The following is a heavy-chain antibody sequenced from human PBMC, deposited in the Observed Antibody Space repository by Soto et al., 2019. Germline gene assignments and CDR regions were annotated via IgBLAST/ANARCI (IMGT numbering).Heavy chain of an antibody. D-gene: IGHD3-22*01. Sequence: TGGSLRLSCAASGFIFNIYEMIWVRQAPGKGLEWVSGISGSGGSTYYAVSVKGRFTISRDNSKKTLFLQMNSLRAEDTALYYCAKGHYYDSSGPKAGFDYWGQGTLVTVSS. J-gene: IGHJ4*02. CDR2: ISGSGGST. CDR1: GFIFNIYE. V-gene: IGHV3-23*01. CDR3: AKGHYYDSSGPKAGFDY.